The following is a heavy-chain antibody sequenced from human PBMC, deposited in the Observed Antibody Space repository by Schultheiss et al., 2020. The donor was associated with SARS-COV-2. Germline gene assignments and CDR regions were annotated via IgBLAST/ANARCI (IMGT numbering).Heavy chain of an antibody. CDR2: ISGSGGST. CDR1: GFTFSSYA. CDR3: ARSLGKVPAAMNDY. V-gene: IGHV3-23*01. J-gene: IGHJ4*02. D-gene: IGHD2-2*01. Sequence: GESLKISCAASGFTFSSYAMSWVRQAPGKGLEWVSAISGSGGSTYYADSVKGRFTISRDNSKNTLDLQMNSLRAEDTAVYYCARSLGKVPAAMNDYWGQGTLVTVSS.